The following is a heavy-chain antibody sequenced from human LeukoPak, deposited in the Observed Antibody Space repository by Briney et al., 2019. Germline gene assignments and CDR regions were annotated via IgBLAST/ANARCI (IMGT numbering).Heavy chain of an antibody. Sequence: QPGGSLRLSCAASGFTFGTYWMSWVRQAPGKGLEWVANINGDGSEKYFAGSVKGRFTISRDNARNSLFLQTNSLRAEDTAVYYCARARYCSSGNCYKDYWGQGSLVTVSS. CDR1: GFTFGTYW. J-gene: IGHJ4*02. CDR2: INGDGSEK. V-gene: IGHV3-7*01. D-gene: IGHD2-15*01. CDR3: ARARYCSSGNCYKDY.